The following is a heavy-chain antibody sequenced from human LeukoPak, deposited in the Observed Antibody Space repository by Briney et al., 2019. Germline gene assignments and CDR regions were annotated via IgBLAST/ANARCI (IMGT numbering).Heavy chain of an antibody. V-gene: IGHV4-59*08. J-gene: IGHJ6*02. D-gene: IGHD3-10*01. Sequence: SETLSLTCTVSGGSISSYYWSWIRQPPGKGLEWIGYIYYSGSTNYNPSLKSRVTISVDTSKNQFSLKLSSVPAPARAVYYCARGTSYVSGKAKNYYGRDVWAKGPRSPSP. CDR3: ARGTSYVSGKAKNYYGRDV. CDR1: GGSISSYY. CDR2: IYYSGST.